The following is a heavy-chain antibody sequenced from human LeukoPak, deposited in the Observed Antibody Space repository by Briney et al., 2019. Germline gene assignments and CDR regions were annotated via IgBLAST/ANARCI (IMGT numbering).Heavy chain of an antibody. D-gene: IGHD6-13*01. CDR3: AKDRFSSSRYYFDY. CDR2: ISGSGGST. J-gene: IGHJ4*02. V-gene: IGHV3-23*01. Sequence: GGSLRLSCAASGFTFSSYSMNWVRQAPGKGLEWVSAISGSGGSTYYADSVKGRFTISRDNSKNTLSLQMNSLRAEDTAVYYCAKDRFSSSRYYFDYWGQGTLVTVSS. CDR1: GFTFSSYS.